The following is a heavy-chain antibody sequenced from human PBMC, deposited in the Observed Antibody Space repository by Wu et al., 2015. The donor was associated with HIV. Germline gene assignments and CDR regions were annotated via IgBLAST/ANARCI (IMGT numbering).Heavy chain of an antibody. J-gene: IGHJ1*01. D-gene: IGHD1-26*01. Sequence: QVQLMQFGAEVKKPGASVKVSCKTSGYNFIDNYIHWVRQAPGQGLEWMGWINPNSGGSRSPQKFQGRVSMTRDTSVNTVYLELTRLQFDDTAIYYCTKDYGIVGSTLPEYFQHWGQGTLVTVSS. CDR2: INPNSGGS. V-gene: IGHV1-2*02. CDR1: GYNFIDNY. CDR3: TKDYGIVGSTLPEYFQH.